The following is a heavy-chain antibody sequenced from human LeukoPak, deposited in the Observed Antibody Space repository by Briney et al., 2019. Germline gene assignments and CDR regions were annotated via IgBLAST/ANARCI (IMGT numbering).Heavy chain of an antibody. V-gene: IGHV3-53*01. Sequence: GGSLRLSCAASGFTVSSNYMSWVRQAPGKGLEWVSVIYSGGSTYYADSVKGRFTISRDNSKNTLYLQMNSLRAEDTAVYYWAREGGGGSSSWLNFDYWGQGTLVTVSS. CDR1: GFTVSSNY. CDR2: IYSGGST. CDR3: AREGGGGSSSWLNFDY. J-gene: IGHJ4*02. D-gene: IGHD6-13*01.